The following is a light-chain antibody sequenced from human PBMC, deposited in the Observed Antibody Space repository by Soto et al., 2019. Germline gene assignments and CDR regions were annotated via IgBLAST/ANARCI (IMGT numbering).Light chain of an antibody. Sequence: EIVLTQSPATLSSFPGDRVTLSCRASQSVSSNLAWYQQKPGQAPRLLIYSASYRATGIPARFSGSGSGTDFTLTVSSLEPEDFAVYYCQQHYNGPITFGQGTRLEIK. V-gene: IGKV3-11*01. J-gene: IGKJ5*01. CDR1: QSVSSN. CDR3: QQHYNGPIT. CDR2: SAS.